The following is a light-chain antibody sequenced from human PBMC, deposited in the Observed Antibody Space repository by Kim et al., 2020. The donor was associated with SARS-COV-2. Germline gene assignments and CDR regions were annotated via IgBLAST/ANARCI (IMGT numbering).Light chain of an antibody. Sequence: DIVMTQSPLSLPVTPGEPASISCRSSQSLLHSNGYNYLDWYLQKPGQSPQLLIYLGSNRASGVPDRFSGSGSGTDFTLKISRVEAEDGGVYYCMQALQTPPFMYTFGQGTKLEI. CDR3: MQALQTPPFMYT. V-gene: IGKV2-28*01. CDR1: QSLLHSNGYNY. J-gene: IGKJ2*01. CDR2: LGS.